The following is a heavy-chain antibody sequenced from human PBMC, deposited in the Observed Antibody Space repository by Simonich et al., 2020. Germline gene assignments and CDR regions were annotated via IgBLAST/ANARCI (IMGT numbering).Heavy chain of an antibody. Sequence: EVQLVESGGGLVQPGGSLRLSCAASGFTFSSYSMNWVRQAPGKGLEWVSYISISSSTIHYADSVKGRFTISRDNAKNSLYLQMNSLRAEDTAVYYCARDSSYYAFDIWGQGTMVTVSS. CDR2: ISISSSTI. J-gene: IGHJ3*02. CDR1: GFTFSSYS. D-gene: IGHD5-12*01. CDR3: ARDSSYYAFDI. V-gene: IGHV3-48*01.